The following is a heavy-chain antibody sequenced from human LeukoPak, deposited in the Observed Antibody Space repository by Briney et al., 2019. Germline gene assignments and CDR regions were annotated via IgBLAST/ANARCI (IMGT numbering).Heavy chain of an antibody. CDR3: ARDRKRTNSYGYDYFDY. J-gene: IGHJ4*02. D-gene: IGHD5-18*01. CDR1: GFTFSSYT. CDR2: ISSSSSYI. V-gene: IGHV3-21*01. Sequence: GGSLRLSCAASGFTFSSYTMNWVRQAPGKGLEWVSSISSSSSYIYYADSVKGRFTISRDNAKNSLYLQMNSLRAEDTAVYYCARDRKRTNSYGYDYFDYWGQGTLVTVSS.